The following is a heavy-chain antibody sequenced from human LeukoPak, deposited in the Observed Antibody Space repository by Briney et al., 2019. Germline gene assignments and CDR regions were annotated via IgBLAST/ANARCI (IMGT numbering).Heavy chain of an antibody. CDR3: ARFAYSSSWFSLDAFDI. J-gene: IGHJ3*02. CDR1: GYSFTSYW. Sequence: GESLKISCKGSGYSFTSYWIGWVRQMPGKGLEWMGIIYPGDSDTRYSPSFQGQVSISADKSISTAYLQWSSLKASDTAMYYCARFAYSSSWFSLDAFDIWGQGTMVTVSS. CDR2: IYPGDSDT. D-gene: IGHD6-13*01. V-gene: IGHV5-51*01.